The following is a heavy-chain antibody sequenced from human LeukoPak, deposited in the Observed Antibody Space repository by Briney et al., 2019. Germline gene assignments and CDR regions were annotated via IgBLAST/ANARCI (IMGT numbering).Heavy chain of an antibody. V-gene: IGHV4-59*01. CDR1: GGSISSYY. Sequence: KPSETRSLTGTVAGGSISSYYWSWIRQPPGKRLEFIGHIYGSGSTNYNPSLKSRVTLSVDTSKNQFSLKLSSVTAADTAVYYCAREGTSGTHLNWFDPWGQGTLVTVYS. J-gene: IGHJ5*02. CDR3: AREGTSGTHLNWFDP. CDR2: IYGSGST. D-gene: IGHD1-1*01.